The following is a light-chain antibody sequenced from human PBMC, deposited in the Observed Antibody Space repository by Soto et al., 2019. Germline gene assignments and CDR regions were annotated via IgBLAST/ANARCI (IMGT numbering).Light chain of an antibody. Sequence: QSALTQPASVSGSPGQSITISCTGTSSDVGSYNLVSWYQQHPGKAPKLMIYEGSKRPSGVSNRFSGSKSGNTASLTISGLQAEDEADYYCCSYAGSPTSNWVFSGGTKVTVL. CDR2: EGS. V-gene: IGLV2-23*01. J-gene: IGLJ3*02. CDR3: CSYAGSPTSNWV. CDR1: SSDVGSYNL.